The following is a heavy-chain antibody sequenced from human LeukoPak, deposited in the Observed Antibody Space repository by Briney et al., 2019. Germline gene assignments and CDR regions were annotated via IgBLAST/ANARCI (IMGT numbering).Heavy chain of an antibody. J-gene: IGHJ4*02. V-gene: IGHV3-15*01. CDR1: GFTFSNAW. D-gene: IGHD2-21*02. Sequence: PGGALRLSCVAAGFTFSNAWMNWGRPAPGKGGEWVGRIKSKTDGGTTDYAAPVKGRITISRDDSTNTLHLQMNSLKTEDTAVYYCTTSLAGAVTAVYPFDNWGQGTLVTVSS. CDR3: TTSLAGAVTAVYPFDN. CDR2: IKSKTDGGTT.